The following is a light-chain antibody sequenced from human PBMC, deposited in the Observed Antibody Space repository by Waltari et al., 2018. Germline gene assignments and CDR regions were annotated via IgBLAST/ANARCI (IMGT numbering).Light chain of an antibody. J-gene: IGKJ3*01. CDR1: QSVSSSY. CDR2: GAS. CDR3: QQYGSSRFT. Sequence: CRASQSVSSSYLAWYQQKPGQAPRLLIYGASSRATGIPDRFSGSGSGTHFTLIISRLEPEDCAVYFCQQYGSSRFTFGPGTKVDIK. V-gene: IGKV3-20*01.